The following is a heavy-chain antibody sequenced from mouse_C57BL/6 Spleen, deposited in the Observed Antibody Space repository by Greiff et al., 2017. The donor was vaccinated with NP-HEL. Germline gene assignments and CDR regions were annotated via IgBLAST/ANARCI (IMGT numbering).Heavy chain of an antibody. J-gene: IGHJ1*03. CDR2: INYDGSST. D-gene: IGHD1-1*01. CDR3: ASMGVLYGSSLWYFDV. V-gene: IGHV5-16*01. CDR1: GFTFSDYY. Sequence: EVKLVESEGGLVQPGSSMKLSCTASGFTFSDYYMAWVRQVPEKGLEWVANINYDGSSTYYLDSLKSRFIISRDNAKNILYLQMSSLKSEDTATYYCASMGVLYGSSLWYFDVWGTGTTVTVSS.